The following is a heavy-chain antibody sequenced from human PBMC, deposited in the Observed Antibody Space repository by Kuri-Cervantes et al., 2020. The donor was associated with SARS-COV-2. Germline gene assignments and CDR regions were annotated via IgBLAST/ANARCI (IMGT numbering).Heavy chain of an antibody. D-gene: IGHD6-19*01. V-gene: IGHV3-74*01. CDR1: GFTFSSYW. J-gene: IGHJ4*02. Sequence: GESLKIFCAASGFTFSSYWMHWVRQAPGKGLVWVSRINSDGSSTSYADSVKGRFTISRDNAKNTLYLQMNSLRAEDTAVYYCARPLMAGPHYFDFWGQGTLVTVSS. CDR2: INSDGSST. CDR3: ARPLMAGPHYFDF.